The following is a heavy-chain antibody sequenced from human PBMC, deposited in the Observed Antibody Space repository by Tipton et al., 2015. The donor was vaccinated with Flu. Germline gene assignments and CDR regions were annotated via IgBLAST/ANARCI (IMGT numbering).Heavy chain of an antibody. CDR1: GYSIRSSNYY. D-gene: IGHD4-11*01. J-gene: IGHJ5*02. CDR3: ARRDYSNYVSEPKNWFDP. V-gene: IGHV4-38-2*01. CDR2: TFHSGNT. Sequence: TLSLTCAVSGYSIRSSNYYWGWIRQPPGKGLEWIGNTFHSGNTYLNPSLKSRVTISIDTSKNLFSLKLSSVTAADTAVYFCARRDYSNYVSEPKNWFDPWGQGALVTVSS.